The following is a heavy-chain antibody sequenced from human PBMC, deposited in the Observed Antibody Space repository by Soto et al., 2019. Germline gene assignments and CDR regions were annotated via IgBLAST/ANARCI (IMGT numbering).Heavy chain of an antibody. CDR3: ARRAYSSSSRFDY. CDR2: IYYSGST. D-gene: IGHD6-6*01. CDR1: GGSISSGDYY. J-gene: IGHJ4*02. V-gene: IGHV4-30-4*01. Sequence: PSETLSLTCTVSGGSISSGDYYWSWIRQPPGKGLEWIGYIYYSGSTYYNPSLKSRVTISVDTSKNQFSLKLSSVTAADTAVYYCARRAYSSSSRFDYWGQGTLVTVSS.